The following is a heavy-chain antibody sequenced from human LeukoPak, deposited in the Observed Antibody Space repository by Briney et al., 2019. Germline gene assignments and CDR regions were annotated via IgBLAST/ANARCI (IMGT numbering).Heavy chain of an antibody. CDR1: GGTFSSYA. D-gene: IGHD3-22*01. V-gene: IGHV1-69*13. CDR2: IIPIFGTA. CDR3: ARVRRYYYDSSGYYVY. Sequence: ASVKVFCKASGGTFSSYAISWVRQAPGQGLEWMGGIIPIFGTANYAQKFQGRVTITADESTSTAYMELSSLRSEDTAVYYCARVRRYYYDSSGYYVYWGQGTLVTVSS. J-gene: IGHJ4*02.